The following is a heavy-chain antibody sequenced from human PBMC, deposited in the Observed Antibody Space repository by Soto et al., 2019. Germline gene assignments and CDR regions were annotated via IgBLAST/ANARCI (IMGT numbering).Heavy chain of an antibody. V-gene: IGHV4-39*01. CDR1: AGSTSPSRYY. CDR2: IYYSGST. D-gene: IGHD3-10*01. CDR3: ARLIMVRGVLYFDY. J-gene: IGHJ4*02. Sequence: SQDLSDTYTASAGSTSPSRYYFGWLRQPPGKGLEWIGSIYYSGSTYYNPSLKSRVTISVDTSKNQFSLKLSSVTAADTAVYYCARLIMVRGVLYFDYWGQGTLV.